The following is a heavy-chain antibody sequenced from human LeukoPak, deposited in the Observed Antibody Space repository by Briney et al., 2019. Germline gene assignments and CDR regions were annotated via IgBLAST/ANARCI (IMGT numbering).Heavy chain of an antibody. D-gene: IGHD3-3*01. CDR2: ISGSGGST. V-gene: IGHV3-23*01. CDR1: GFTFSSYA. Sequence: GGSLRLSCAASGFTFSSYAMSWVRQAPGKGLEWVSAISGSGGSTYYADSVKGRFTISRDNSKNTLYLQMNSLRAEDTAVYYCAKVISITIFGVVIPGFDYWGQGTLVTVSS. J-gene: IGHJ4*02. CDR3: AKVISITIFGVVIPGFDY.